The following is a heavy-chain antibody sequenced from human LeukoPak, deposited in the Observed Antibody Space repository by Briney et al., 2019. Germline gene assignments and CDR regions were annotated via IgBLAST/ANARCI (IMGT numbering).Heavy chain of an antibody. V-gene: IGHV1-18*01. Sequence: ASVKVSCKASGYTFTSYGISWVRQAPGQGLEWTGWISAYNGNTNYAQKLQGRDTMTTDTSTSTAYMELRSLRSDDTAVYYCARDIMGYYYGMDVWGQGTTVTVSS. CDR3: ARDIMGYYYGMDV. D-gene: IGHD2-8*01. CDR2: ISAYNGNT. CDR1: GYTFTSYG. J-gene: IGHJ6*02.